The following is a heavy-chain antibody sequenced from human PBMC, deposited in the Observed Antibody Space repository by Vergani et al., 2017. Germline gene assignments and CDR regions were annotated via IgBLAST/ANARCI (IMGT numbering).Heavy chain of an antibody. CDR3: ARGVGYDSSGYRPGGDY. Sequence: EVQLVESGGGLVQPGGSLRLSCAASGFTFSSYWMHWVRQAPWKGLVWVSRINSDGSSTSYADSVKGRFTISRDNAKNTLYLQMNSLRAEDTAVYYCARGVGYDSSGYRPGGDYWGQGTTVTVSS. CDR2: INSDGSST. J-gene: IGHJ4*03. D-gene: IGHD3-22*01. CDR1: GFTFSSYW. V-gene: IGHV3-74*02.